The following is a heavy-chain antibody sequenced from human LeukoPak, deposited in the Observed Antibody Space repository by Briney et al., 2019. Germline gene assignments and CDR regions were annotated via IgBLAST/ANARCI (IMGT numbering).Heavy chain of an antibody. D-gene: IGHD3-9*01. CDR3: ARTVYYDILTGYWVGFDP. Sequence: SETLSLTCTVSGGSISSGDYYWSWIRQPPGKGLEWIGYIYYSGSTYYNPSLKSRVTISVDTSKNQFSLKLGSVTAADTAVYYCARTVYYDILTGYWVGFDPWGQGTLVTVSS. J-gene: IGHJ5*02. V-gene: IGHV4-30-4*01. CDR1: GGSISSGDYY. CDR2: IYYSGST.